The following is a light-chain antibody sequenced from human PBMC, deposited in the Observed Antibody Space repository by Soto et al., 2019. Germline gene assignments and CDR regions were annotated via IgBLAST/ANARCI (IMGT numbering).Light chain of an antibody. V-gene: IGKV1-5*01. CDR3: QQYENYWT. CDR1: QSIRSW. Sequence: DIQMTQSPSTLSATAGDRVTITCRASQSIRSWLAWYQHKPGKAPKLLIYDASNLDSGVPSRFSGSGSGTEFSLTISNLQPDDCATYYWQQYENYWTFGQGTRVEIK. CDR2: DAS. J-gene: IGKJ1*01.